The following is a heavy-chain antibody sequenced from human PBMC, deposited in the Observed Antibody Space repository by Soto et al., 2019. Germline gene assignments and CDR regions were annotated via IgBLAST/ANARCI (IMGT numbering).Heavy chain of an antibody. Sequence: QLQLQESGPGLVKPSETLSLTCTVSGGSISSSSYYWGWIRQPPGKGLEWIGSIYYSGSTYYNPSLKSRVTISVDTSKNQFSLKLSSVIAADTAVYYCASAFCSSTSCLPFDYWGQGTLVTVSS. D-gene: IGHD2-2*01. V-gene: IGHV4-39*01. J-gene: IGHJ4*02. CDR2: IYYSGST. CDR3: ASAFCSSTSCLPFDY. CDR1: GGSISSSSYY.